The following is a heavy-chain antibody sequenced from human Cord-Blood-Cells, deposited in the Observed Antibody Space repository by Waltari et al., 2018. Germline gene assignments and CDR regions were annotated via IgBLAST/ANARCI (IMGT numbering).Heavy chain of an antibody. V-gene: IGHV4-61*01. CDR1: GGSVSSGSYY. Sequence: QVQLQESGPGLVKPSETLSLTCTVSGGSVSSGSYYWSWIRQPPGKGLEWIGYIYYSGSTNYNPSLKSRVTISVDTSKNQFSLKLSSVTAADTAVYYCARFRLGYCTNGVCYTWFDPWGQGTLVTVSS. CDR3: ARFRLGYCTNGVCYTWFDP. CDR2: IYYSGST. J-gene: IGHJ5*02. D-gene: IGHD2-8*01.